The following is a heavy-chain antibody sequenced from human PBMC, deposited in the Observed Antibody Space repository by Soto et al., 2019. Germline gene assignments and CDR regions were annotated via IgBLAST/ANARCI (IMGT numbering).Heavy chain of an antibody. CDR1: GYTFTSYA. Sequence: GASVKVSCKASGYTFTSYAMHWVHQAPGQRLEWMGWINAGNGNTKYSQKFQGRVTITRDTSASTAYMELSSLRSEDTAVYYCARASSSSSYYDSSGYKYAGYYFDYWGQGTLVTVSS. V-gene: IGHV1-3*01. D-gene: IGHD3-22*01. CDR2: INAGNGNT. CDR3: ARASSSSSYYDSSGYKYAGYYFDY. J-gene: IGHJ4*02.